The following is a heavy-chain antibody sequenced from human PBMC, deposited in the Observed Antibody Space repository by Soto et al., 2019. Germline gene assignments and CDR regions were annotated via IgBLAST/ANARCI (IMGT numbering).Heavy chain of an antibody. V-gene: IGHV5-51*01. CDR2: IYPGDSDT. Sequence: GESLKISCKGSGYSFTSYWIGWVRQMPGKGLEWMGIIYPGDSDTRYSPSFQGQVTISADKSISTAYLQWSSLKASDTAMYYCARGRITMIVVVPDAFDIWGQGTMVTVSS. CDR3: ARGRITMIVVVPDAFDI. D-gene: IGHD3-22*01. J-gene: IGHJ3*02. CDR1: GYSFTSYW.